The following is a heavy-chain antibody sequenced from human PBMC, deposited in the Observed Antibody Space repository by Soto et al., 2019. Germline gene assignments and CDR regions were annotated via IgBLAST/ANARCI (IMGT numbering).Heavy chain of an antibody. CDR2: INHSGST. V-gene: IGHV4-34*01. D-gene: IGHD3-10*01. CDR1: GGSFSGYY. Sequence: SETLSLTCAVYGGSFSGYYWSWIRQPPGKGLEWIGEINHSGSTNYNPSLKSRVTISVDTSKNQFSLKVSSVTAADTAVYYCARGPLFNFRYGSGSYVDYYYMDVWGKGTTVTVSS. J-gene: IGHJ6*03. CDR3: ARGPLFNFRYGSGSYVDYYYMDV.